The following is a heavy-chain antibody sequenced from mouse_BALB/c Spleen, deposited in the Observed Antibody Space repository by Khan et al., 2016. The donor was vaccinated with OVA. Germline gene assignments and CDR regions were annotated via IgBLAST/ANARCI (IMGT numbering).Heavy chain of an antibody. D-gene: IGHD1-2*01. CDR3: ASSGYGGFAY. CDR2: INPYNGVS. J-gene: IGHJ3*01. CDR1: GYSFTGYT. Sequence: EVQLQQSGPELVKPGDSLKISCKASGYSFTGYTLNWVKQSHGKTLEWFVLINPYNGVSNYNPKFKGKPSLPVDKSSSPAYMELLSLTAEDSAVYYWASSGYGGFAYWGQGTLVTVSA. V-gene: IGHV1-26*01.